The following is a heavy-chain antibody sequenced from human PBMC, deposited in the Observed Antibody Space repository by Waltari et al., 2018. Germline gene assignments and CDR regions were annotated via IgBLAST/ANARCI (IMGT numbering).Heavy chain of an antibody. CDR3: ARWSRSLWL. CDR1: GFKFGSDW. Sequence: EVQLVESGGHLVQPGGSLRLSCAASGFKFGSDWMSWVRQAPGKVLEFVATITQDVTDKYYVDSVKGRFTVSRDNAKKSLHLQMNSLRAEDTAVYYCARWSRSLWLGGQGTLVTVSS. D-gene: IGHD3-10*01. J-gene: IGHJ4*02. CDR2: ITQDVTDK. V-gene: IGHV3-7*01.